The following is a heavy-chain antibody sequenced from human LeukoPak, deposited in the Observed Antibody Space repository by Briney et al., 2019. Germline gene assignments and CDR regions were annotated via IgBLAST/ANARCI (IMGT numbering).Heavy chain of an antibody. D-gene: IGHD2/OR15-2a*01. CDR3: ASLSPITNWFDP. V-gene: IGHV3-53*01. J-gene: IGHJ5*02. CDR1: GFTVSSNY. Sequence: GGSLRLSCAASGFTVSSNYMSWVRQAPGKGLEWVSVIYSGGSTYYADSVKGRFTISRDNSKNTLYLQMNSLRAEDTAVYYCASLSPITNWFDPWGQGTLVTVSS. CDR2: IYSGGST.